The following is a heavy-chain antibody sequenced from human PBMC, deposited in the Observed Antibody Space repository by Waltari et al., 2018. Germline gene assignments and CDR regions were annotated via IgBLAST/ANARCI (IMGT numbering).Heavy chain of an antibody. J-gene: IGHJ6*02. CDR1: GGTFSSYA. Sequence: QVQLVQSGAEVKKPGSSVKVSCKASGGTFSSYAISWVRQAPGQGLEWMGGIIPIFGTANYAQKFQGRVTITADESTSTAYMELSSLRSEDTAVYYCARAVMVRGVIISHHYYGMDVWGQGTTVTVSS. V-gene: IGHV1-69*01. D-gene: IGHD3-10*01. CDR2: IIPIFGTA. CDR3: ARAVMVRGVIISHHYYGMDV.